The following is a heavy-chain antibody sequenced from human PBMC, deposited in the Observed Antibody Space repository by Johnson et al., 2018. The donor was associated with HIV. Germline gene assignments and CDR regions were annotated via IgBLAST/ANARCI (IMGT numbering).Heavy chain of an antibody. CDR3: ARSRGPMRKDAFDI. D-gene: IGHD3-10*01. Sequence: VQLVESGGGVVQVGRSLRLSCAVSGFTFSNFAMHWVRQAPGKGLEYVSAISSNGIGTYYANSVDGRFTISRDNDKNTLYLEMGSLRVEDMAVYYCARSRGPMRKDAFDIWGQGTKVTVSS. CDR1: GFTFSNFA. V-gene: IGHV3-64*01. CDR2: ISSNGIGT. J-gene: IGHJ3*02.